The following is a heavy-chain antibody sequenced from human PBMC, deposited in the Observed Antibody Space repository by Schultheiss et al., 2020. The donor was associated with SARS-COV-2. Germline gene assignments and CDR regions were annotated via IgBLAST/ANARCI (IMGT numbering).Heavy chain of an antibody. CDR1: GFTFSSYA. CDR3: AKDRQGTIFGVATPSNFDY. D-gene: IGHD3-3*01. CDR2: ISGSGGST. V-gene: IGHV3-23*01. J-gene: IGHJ4*02. Sequence: GGSLRLSCAASGFTFSSYAMSWVRQAPGKGLEWVSAISGSGGSTYYADSVKGRFTISRDNSKNTLYLQMNSLRAEDTAVYYCAKDRQGTIFGVATPSNFDYWGQGTLVTVSS.